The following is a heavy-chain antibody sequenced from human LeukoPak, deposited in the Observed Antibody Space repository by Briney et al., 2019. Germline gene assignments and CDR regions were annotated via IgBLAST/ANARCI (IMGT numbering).Heavy chain of an antibody. CDR2: INYGGNT. J-gene: IGHJ4*02. V-gene: IGHV4-39*02. CDR1: GFTFSSYA. Sequence: GSLRLSCAASGFTFSSYAMSWVRQPPGKGLEWIGSINYGGNTYYDSSLKSRVTISVDTSKNHFSLRLSSVTAADTAVYYCARLVLSYGNAFDHWGQGTLVTVSS. CDR3: ARLVLSYGNAFDH. D-gene: IGHD1-14*01.